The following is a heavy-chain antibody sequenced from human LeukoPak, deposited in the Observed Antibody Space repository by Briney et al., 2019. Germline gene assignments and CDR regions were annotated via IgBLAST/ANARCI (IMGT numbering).Heavy chain of an antibody. J-gene: IGHJ6*02. D-gene: IGHD2-21*02. V-gene: IGHV1-69*13. CDR3: ARETLVVVTAIGVGGMDV. CDR1: GGTFSSYA. Sequence: VASVKVSCKASGGTFSSYAISWVRQDPGQGLEWMGGIIPIFGTANYAQKFQGRVTITADESTSTAYMELSSLRSEDTAVYYCARETLVVVTAIGVGGMDVWGQGTTVTVSS. CDR2: IIPIFGTA.